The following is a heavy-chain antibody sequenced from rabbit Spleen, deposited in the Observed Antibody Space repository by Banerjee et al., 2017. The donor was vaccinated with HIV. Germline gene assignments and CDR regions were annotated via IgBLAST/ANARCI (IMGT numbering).Heavy chain of an antibody. CDR1: GFDFTTTYY. V-gene: IGHV1S40*01. D-gene: IGHD1-1*01. Sequence: QSLEESGGDLVKPGASLTLTCKASGFDFTTTYYMCWVRQAPGKGLELIACIYTNDGDTDYANWPKGRFTISKTSSTIVTLQMTSLTAADTATYFCARNYVNAFDPWGPGTLVTVS. CDR3: ARNYVNAFDP. CDR2: IYTNDGDT. J-gene: IGHJ2*01.